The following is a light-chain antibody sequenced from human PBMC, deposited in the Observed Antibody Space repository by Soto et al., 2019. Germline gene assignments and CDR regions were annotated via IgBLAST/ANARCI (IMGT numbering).Light chain of an antibody. J-gene: IGLJ2*01. Sequence: HSALTQPASVSGSPGQSISISCTGSRSDVGSYNFVSWYQLFPGKAPKLIIYEADKRPSGVSSRFSGSKSGFTASLTISGLQAEDEADYFCSSYAGDSALIFGGGTKLTVL. V-gene: IGLV2-23*01. CDR2: EAD. CDR1: RSDVGSYNF. CDR3: SSYAGDSALI.